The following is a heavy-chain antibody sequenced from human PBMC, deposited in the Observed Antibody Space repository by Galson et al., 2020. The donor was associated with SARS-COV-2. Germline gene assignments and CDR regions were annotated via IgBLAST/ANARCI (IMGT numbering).Heavy chain of an antibody. CDR1: GFTFSSYS. V-gene: IGHV3-21*01. CDR2: ISSSISYI. J-gene: IGHJ4*02. CDR3: ARDGLYDILTGYYTY. Sequence: TGGSLRLSCAASGFTFSSYSMNWVRQAPGKGLEWVSSISSSISYIYYADSVKGRFTISRDNAKNSLYLQMNSLRAEDTAVYYCARDGLYDILTGYYTYWGQGTLVTVSS. D-gene: IGHD3-9*01.